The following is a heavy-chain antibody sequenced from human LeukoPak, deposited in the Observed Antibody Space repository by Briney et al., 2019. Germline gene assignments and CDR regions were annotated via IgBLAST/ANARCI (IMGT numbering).Heavy chain of an antibody. V-gene: IGHV4-59*01. CDR2: IYYSGST. D-gene: IGHD3-22*01. Sequence: GSLRLSCAASGFRFSDYYMSWIRQAPGKGLEWIGYIYYSGSTNYNPSLKSRVTISVDTSKNQFSLKLSSVTAADTAVYYCARSHLLYYDSSGRGYGMDVWGQGTTVTVSS. CDR1: GFRFSDYY. J-gene: IGHJ6*02. CDR3: ARSHLLYYDSSGRGYGMDV.